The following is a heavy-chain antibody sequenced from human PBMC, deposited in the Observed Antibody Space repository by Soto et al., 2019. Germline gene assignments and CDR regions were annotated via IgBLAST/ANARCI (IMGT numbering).Heavy chain of an antibody. D-gene: IGHD3-16*01. Sequence: EVQLVESGGGLVQPGGSLRLSCAASGFTVSTDWMYWVRQAPGKGLEWVSLIKSGGNTYYADSVEGRFTISRDNSKNTVSLQTNSLRAEETAVWDCVRENYYYGMAVWGPGTRVTGSS. CDR2: IKSGGNT. CDR3: VRENYYYGMAV. V-gene: IGHV3-66*01. J-gene: IGHJ6*02. CDR1: GFTVSTDW.